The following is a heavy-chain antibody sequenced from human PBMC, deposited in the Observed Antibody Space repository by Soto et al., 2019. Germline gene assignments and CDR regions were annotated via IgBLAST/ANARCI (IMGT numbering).Heavy chain of an antibody. CDR2: IIPMFGTA. CDR3: ASGIQLWLRRINNGYSG. J-gene: IGHJ4*02. V-gene: IGHV1-69*12. Sequence: QVQLVQSGAEVKKPESSVKVSCKAPGGTFSTYAISWVRQAPGQGLEWMGGIIPMFGTANYAQRFQDGGTITADESTNTVYMELSSLRSEDTAVYFCASGIQLWLRRINNGYSGWGQGTLVTVSS. CDR1: GGTFSTYA. D-gene: IGHD5-18*01.